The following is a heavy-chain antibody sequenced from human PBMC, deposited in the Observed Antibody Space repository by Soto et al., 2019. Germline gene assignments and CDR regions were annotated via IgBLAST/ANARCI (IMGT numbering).Heavy chain of an antibody. D-gene: IGHD2-2*01. CDR3: ARRGYCSSTSCYEGGHYYYNGMDV. V-gene: IGHV5-10-1*01. Sequence: GESLKISCKGSGYSFTSYWISWVRQMPGKGLEWMGRIDPSDSYTNYSPSFQGHVTISADKSISTAYLQWSSLKASDTAMYYCARRGYCSSTSCYEGGHYYYNGMDVWGQGTTVTVSS. J-gene: IGHJ6*02. CDR1: GYSFTSYW. CDR2: IDPSDSYT.